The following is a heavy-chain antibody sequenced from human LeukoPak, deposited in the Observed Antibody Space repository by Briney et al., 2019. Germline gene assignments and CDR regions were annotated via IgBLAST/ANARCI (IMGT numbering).Heavy chain of an antibody. V-gene: IGHV4-59*01. CDR2: IYYSGRT. J-gene: IGHJ4*02. CDR1: GGSISSYY. Sequence: SETLSLTCSVSGGSISSYYWSWIRQPPGRGLEWIGYIYYSGRTSYNPSLKSRVTISVDTSKNQFSLRLSSVTAADTAVYYCARGRYLTTSGGAAAGFLDYWGQGSLVTVST. CDR3: ARGRYLTTSGGAAAGFLDY. D-gene: IGHD6-13*01.